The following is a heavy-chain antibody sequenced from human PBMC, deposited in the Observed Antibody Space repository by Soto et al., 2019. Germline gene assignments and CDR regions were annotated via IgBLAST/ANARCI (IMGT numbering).Heavy chain of an antibody. Sequence: SETLSLTCTVSGGSISSYYWSWIRQPPGKGLERIGYIYYSGSTNYNPSLKSRVTISVDTSKNQFSLKLSSVTAADTAVYYCARTVRYYDSSGYYSAYFDYWGQGTLVTVSS. CDR2: IYYSGST. V-gene: IGHV4-59*01. CDR1: GGSISSYY. J-gene: IGHJ4*02. D-gene: IGHD3-22*01. CDR3: ARTVRYYDSSGYYSAYFDY.